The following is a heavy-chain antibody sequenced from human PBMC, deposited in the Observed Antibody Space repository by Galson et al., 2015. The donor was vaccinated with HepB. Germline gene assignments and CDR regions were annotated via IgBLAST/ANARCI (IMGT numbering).Heavy chain of an antibody. CDR3: ARDYDRIAAAPFDY. Sequence: SVKVSCKASGYTFTSYAMHWVRQAPGQRLEWMGWINAGNGNTKYSQKFQGRVTITRDTSASTAYMELSSLRSEDTAVYYCARDYDRIAAAPFDYWGQGTLVTVSS. CDR1: GYTFTSYA. J-gene: IGHJ4*02. D-gene: IGHD6-13*01. CDR2: INAGNGNT. V-gene: IGHV1-3*01.